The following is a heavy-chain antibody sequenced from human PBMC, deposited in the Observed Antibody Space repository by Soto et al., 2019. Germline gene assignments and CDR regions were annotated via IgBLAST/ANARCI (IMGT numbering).Heavy chain of an antibody. J-gene: IGHJ4*02. V-gene: IGHV3-30*18. CDR3: AKDTDRSGWYGGY. D-gene: IGHD6-19*01. CDR1: GFTFSSYG. Sequence: PGGSLRLSCAPSGFTFSSYGMHWVRQAPGKGLEWVAVISYDGSNKYYADSVKGRFTISRDNSKNTLYLQMNSLRAEDTAVYYCAKDTDRSGWYGGYWGQGTLVTVSS. CDR2: ISYDGSNK.